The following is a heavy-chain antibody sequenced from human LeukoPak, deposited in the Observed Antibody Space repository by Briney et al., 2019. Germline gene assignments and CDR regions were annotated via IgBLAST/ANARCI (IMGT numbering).Heavy chain of an antibody. Sequence: PGGSLRLSCAGSGFTFSSYSMNWARQAPGKGLEWVSAISSSSSYIYYADSVKGRFTISRDNAKNSLYLQMNSLRAEDTAVYYCARDDGRYYDSSGWDYWGQGTLVTVSS. CDR3: ARDDGRYYDSSGWDY. V-gene: IGHV3-21*01. J-gene: IGHJ4*02. CDR1: GFTFSSYS. D-gene: IGHD3-22*01. CDR2: ISSSSSYI.